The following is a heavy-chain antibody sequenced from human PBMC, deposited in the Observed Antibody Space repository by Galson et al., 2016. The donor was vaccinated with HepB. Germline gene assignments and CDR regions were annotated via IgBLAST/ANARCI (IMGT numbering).Heavy chain of an antibody. V-gene: IGHV4-39*01. CDR2: IYYSGRT. D-gene: IGHD6-13*01. Sequence: PGKGLEWIGSIYYSGRTYNSPSLKSRVTMSVDTSKNYLSLKLTSVTAADTAVYYCARQTITAAGDYWGQGTLVTVSS. CDR3: ARQTITAAGDY. J-gene: IGHJ4*02.